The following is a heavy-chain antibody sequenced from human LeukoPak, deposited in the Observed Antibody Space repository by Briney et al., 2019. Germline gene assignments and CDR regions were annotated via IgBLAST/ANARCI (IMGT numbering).Heavy chain of an antibody. CDR1: GFTFSTYA. D-gene: IGHD5-12*01. CDR2: ISNSGANT. Sequence: PGGSLRLSCAASGFTFSTYAMSWVRQAPGKGLEWVSSISNSGANTYYADSVKGQFTISRDNSKNTLYLQMNSLRAEDTAIYYCAKGRGYPFFDYWGQGTLLTVSS. CDR3: AKGRGYPFFDY. V-gene: IGHV3-23*01. J-gene: IGHJ4*02.